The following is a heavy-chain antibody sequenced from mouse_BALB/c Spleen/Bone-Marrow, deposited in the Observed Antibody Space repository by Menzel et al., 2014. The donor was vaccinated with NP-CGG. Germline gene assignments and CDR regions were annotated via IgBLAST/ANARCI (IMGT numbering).Heavy chain of an antibody. CDR1: GDSITSGY. D-gene: IGHD2-1*01. V-gene: IGHV3-8*02. CDR3: ARSRDYYGNSLDY. Sequence: EVKLQESGPSLVKPSQTLSLTCSVTGDSITSGYWNWIRKFPGNKLEYMGYISYSGSTYYNPSLRSRISITRDTSKNQYYLQLNSVTTEDTATYYCARSRDYYGNSLDYWGQGTTLTVSS. J-gene: IGHJ2*01. CDR2: ISYSGST.